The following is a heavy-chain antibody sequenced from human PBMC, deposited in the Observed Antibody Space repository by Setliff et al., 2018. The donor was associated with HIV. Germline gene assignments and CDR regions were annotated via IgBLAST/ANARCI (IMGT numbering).Heavy chain of an antibody. V-gene: IGHV4-39*07. Sequence: PSETLSLTCTVSGDSITSGHYYWGWIRQPPGKGLEWIGNILSGRDTYYNPSLKSRVALSMDTSKNQFSLRLSSVTAADTAIYYCARADSRRGAGYQYMDVWGKGTTVTVSS. CDR1: GDSITSGHYY. CDR2: ILSGRDT. CDR3: ARADSRRGAGYQYMDV. J-gene: IGHJ6*03. D-gene: IGHD4-4*01.